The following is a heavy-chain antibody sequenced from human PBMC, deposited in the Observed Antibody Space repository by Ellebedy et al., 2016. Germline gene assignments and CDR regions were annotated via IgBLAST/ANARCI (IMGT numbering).Heavy chain of an antibody. CDR3: ARDMMGIVVVPGSPRYWFNP. J-gene: IGHJ5*02. Sequence: ASVKVSXKASGYTFTGYYMHWVRQAPGQGLEWMGWINPNSGGTNYAQKFQGRVTMTRDTSISTAYMELSRLRSDDTAVYYCARDMMGIVVVPGSPRYWFNPWGQGTLVTVSS. CDR2: INPNSGGT. CDR1: GYTFTGYY. D-gene: IGHD2-2*03. V-gene: IGHV1-2*02.